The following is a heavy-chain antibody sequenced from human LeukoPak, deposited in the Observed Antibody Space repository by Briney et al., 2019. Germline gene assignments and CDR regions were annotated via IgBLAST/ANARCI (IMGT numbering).Heavy chain of an antibody. J-gene: IGHJ3*02. CDR1: GFTFSSHG. V-gene: IGHV3-21*01. Sequence: GGTLRLSCAASGFTFSSHGMSWVRQAPGKGLEWVSSISSSSSYIYYADSVKGRLTISRDNTKNSLYLQMNSPRAEDTAVYYCARSYDSSGYLSAFDIWGQGTMVTVSS. CDR2: ISSSSSYI. D-gene: IGHD3-22*01. CDR3: ARSYDSSGYLSAFDI.